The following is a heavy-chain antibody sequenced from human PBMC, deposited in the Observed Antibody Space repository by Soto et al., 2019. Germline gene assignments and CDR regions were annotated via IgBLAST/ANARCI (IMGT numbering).Heavy chain of an antibody. J-gene: IGHJ4*02. D-gene: IGHD6-13*01. Sequence: GGSLRLSCAASGFTFSSYAMSWVRQAPGKGLEWVSAISGSGGSTYYADSVKGRFTISRDNSKNTLYLQMNSLRAEDTAVYYCAKDHRSSSWVYYFDYWGQGTLVTVSS. CDR1: GFTFSSYA. CDR2: ISGSGGST. V-gene: IGHV3-23*01. CDR3: AKDHRSSSWVYYFDY.